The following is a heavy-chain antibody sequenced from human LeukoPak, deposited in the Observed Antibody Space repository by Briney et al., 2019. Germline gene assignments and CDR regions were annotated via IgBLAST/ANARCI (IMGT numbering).Heavy chain of an antibody. CDR3: SREDEIVEATRDAFDI. CDR1: GLTFSDYY. V-gene: IGHV3-11*01. Sequence: GVPLRLSCAVCGLTFSDYYMRGIRDSRGRAGEGVSYISSSGNTIYYADAVKGRLTISRSNAKNTLLLQMNSLRAEDKAVYYCSREDEIVEATRDAFDIWGQGTMVTVSS. D-gene: IGHD1-26*01. CDR2: ISSSGNTI. J-gene: IGHJ3*02.